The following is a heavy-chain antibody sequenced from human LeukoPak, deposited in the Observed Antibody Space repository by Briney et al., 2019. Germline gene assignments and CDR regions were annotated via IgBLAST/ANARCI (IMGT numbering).Heavy chain of an antibody. CDR2: INHSGSA. Sequence: SETLSLTCGVYGGSFSGDYWSWVRRPPGKGLEWIGEINHSGSASYNPSLKSRVTISVDTSKIQFSLKLSSVTATDTAVYYCARMRDNWNVCVFDIWGQGTMVTVSS. CDR1: GGSFSGDY. J-gene: IGHJ3*02. CDR3: ARMRDNWNVCVFDI. V-gene: IGHV4-34*01. D-gene: IGHD1-1*01.